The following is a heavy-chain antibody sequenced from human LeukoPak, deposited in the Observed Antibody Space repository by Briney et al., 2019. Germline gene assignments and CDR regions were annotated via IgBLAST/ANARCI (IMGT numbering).Heavy chain of an antibody. V-gene: IGHV1-24*01. CDR3: ATDLNPHDSSGYYVQAYY. CDR1: GYTLTELS. J-gene: IGHJ4*02. CDR2: FDPEDGET. D-gene: IGHD3-22*01. Sequence: ASVKVSCKVSGYTLTELSMHWVRQAPGKGLEWMGGFDPEDGETIYAQKFQGRVTMTEDTSTDTAYMEQSSLRSEDTAVYYCATDLNPHDSSGYYVQAYYWGQGTLVTVSS.